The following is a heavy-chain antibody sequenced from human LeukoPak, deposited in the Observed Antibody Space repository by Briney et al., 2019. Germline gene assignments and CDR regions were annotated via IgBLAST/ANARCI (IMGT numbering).Heavy chain of an antibody. J-gene: IGHJ2*01. CDR3: ARRADGYSSNWSIHWYFDL. V-gene: IGHV3-66*01. CDR1: GFTVSSNY. CDR2: IYSGGST. Sequence: PGGSLRLSCAASGFTVSSNYMSWVRQAPGKGLEWVSVIYSGGSTYYADSVKGRFSISRDNSKNTLYLQMNSLRAEDTAVYYCARRADGYSSNWSIHWYFDLWGRGTLVTVSA. D-gene: IGHD6-13*01.